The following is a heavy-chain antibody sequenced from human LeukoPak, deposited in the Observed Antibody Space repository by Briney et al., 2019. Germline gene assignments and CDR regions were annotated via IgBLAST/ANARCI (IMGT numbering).Heavy chain of an antibody. J-gene: IGHJ5*02. V-gene: IGHV3-23*01. D-gene: IGHD3-22*01. CDR2: ISGSGGST. Sequence: PGGSLRLSCAASGFTFISYAMSWVRQAPGKGLEWVSAISGSGGSTYYADSVKGRFTISRDNSKNTLYLQMNSLRAEDTAVYYCAKEERMVVVVITTKGFDPWCHGTLLTVSS. CDR3: AKEERMVVVVITTKGFDP. CDR1: GFTFISYA.